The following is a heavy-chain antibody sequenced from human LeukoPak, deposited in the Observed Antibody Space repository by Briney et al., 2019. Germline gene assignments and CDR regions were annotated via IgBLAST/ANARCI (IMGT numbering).Heavy chain of an antibody. J-gene: IGHJ4*02. CDR1: GGSFSGYY. CDR3: ARDPRDYGDQFDY. CDR2: IYHSGST. D-gene: IGHD4-17*01. V-gene: IGHV4-34*01. Sequence: PSETLSLTCAVYGGSFSGYYWSWIRQPPGKGLEWIGSIYHSGSTYYNPSLKSRVTISVDTSKNQFSLKLSSVTAADTAVYYCARDPRDYGDQFDYWGQGTLVTVSS.